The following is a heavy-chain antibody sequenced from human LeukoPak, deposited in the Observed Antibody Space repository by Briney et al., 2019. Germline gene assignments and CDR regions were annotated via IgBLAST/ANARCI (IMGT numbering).Heavy chain of an antibody. V-gene: IGHV3-21*01. CDR1: GFTFSSYS. J-gene: IGHJ4*02. CDR2: IGSSSSYI. CDR3: ARDSGTYYYGSGTPY. D-gene: IGHD3-10*01. Sequence: PGGSLRLSCAASGFTFSSYSMNWVRQAPGKGLEWVSSIGSSSSYIYYADSVKGRFTISRDNAKNSLYLQMNSLRAEDTAVYYCARDSGTYYYGSGTPYWGQGTLVTVSS.